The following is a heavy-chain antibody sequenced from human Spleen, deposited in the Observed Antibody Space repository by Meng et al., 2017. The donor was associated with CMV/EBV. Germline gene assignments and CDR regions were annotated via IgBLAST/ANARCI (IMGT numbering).Heavy chain of an antibody. Sequence: GESLKISCAVSGFTVRTEYMTWVRQAPGKGLEWVAVIYSAGGIYYAASVKGRFTISRDNSRNKVYLQLNSLRTEDTAVYYCARDTADCGGDCYVSPDTIRYYYGMDVWGQGTTVTVSS. CDR1: GFTVRTEY. J-gene: IGHJ6*02. CDR2: IYSAGGI. D-gene: IGHD2-21*01. V-gene: IGHV3-53*01. CDR3: ARDTADCGGDCYVSPDTIRYYYGMDV.